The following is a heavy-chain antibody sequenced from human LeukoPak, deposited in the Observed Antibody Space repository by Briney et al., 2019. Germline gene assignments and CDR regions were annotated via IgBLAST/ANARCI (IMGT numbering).Heavy chain of an antibody. V-gene: IGHV4-4*02. J-gene: IGHJ4*02. CDR3: ARDSGANPGY. CDR2: IDHTGRT. CDR1: GDSISNGDW. Sequence: SETLSPTCAVSGDSISNGDWWSWVRQPPGKGLEWIGEIDHTGRTNYNPSLQSRVSISVAKSTNHFSLTLSSVTAADTAVYYCARDSGANPGYWGQGTLVTVSS.